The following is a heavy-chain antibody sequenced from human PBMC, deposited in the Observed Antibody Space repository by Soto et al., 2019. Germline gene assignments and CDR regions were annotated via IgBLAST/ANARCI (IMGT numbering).Heavy chain of an antibody. Sequence: SVKVSCKAAGGTFSRYAISWVRQAPGQGLEWMGGIIPIFGTANYAQKFQGRVTITADESTSTAYMELSSLRSEDTAVYYCARGALYSSGWYHDAFDIWGQGTMVTVSS. D-gene: IGHD6-19*01. CDR1: GGTFSRYA. CDR3: ARGALYSSGWYHDAFDI. V-gene: IGHV1-69*13. J-gene: IGHJ3*02. CDR2: IIPIFGTA.